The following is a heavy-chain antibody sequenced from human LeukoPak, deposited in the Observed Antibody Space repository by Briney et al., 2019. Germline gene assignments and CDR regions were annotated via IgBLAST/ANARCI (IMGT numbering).Heavy chain of an antibody. J-gene: IGHJ4*02. CDR1: GFTVSSNY. CDR2: IYSGGST. CDR3: AKGPKWELLPFDY. Sequence: GGSLRLSCAASGFTVSSNYMSWVRQAPGKGLEWVSVIYSGGSTYYADSVKGRFTISRDNSKNTLYLQMNSLRAEDTAVYYCAKGPKWELLPFDYWGQGTLVTVSS. D-gene: IGHD1-26*01. V-gene: IGHV3-66*01.